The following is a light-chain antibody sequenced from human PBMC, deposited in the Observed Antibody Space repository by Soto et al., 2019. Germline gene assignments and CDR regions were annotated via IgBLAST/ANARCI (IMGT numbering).Light chain of an antibody. CDR3: RQYDDWPLT. J-gene: IGKJ4*01. CDR2: DAS. V-gene: IGKV3D-15*01. Sequence: EIVMTQSPATLSVSPGYRATLSCRASQSVYNDLAWYQQKPGQPPRLLIYDASNRATGIPARFSGSGSGTEFNLTISSLQSEDFAVYFCRQYDDWPLTFGGGTKVDIK. CDR1: QSVYND.